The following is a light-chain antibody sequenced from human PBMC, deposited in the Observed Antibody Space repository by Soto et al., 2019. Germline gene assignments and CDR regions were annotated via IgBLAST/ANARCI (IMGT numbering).Light chain of an antibody. Sequence: QSALTQPASVSGSPGQSITISCTGTSSDIGNYNYVSWYQQYPGKAPKLMISEVSNRPSGVSSRFSGSKSGNTASLTISGLQAEDEADYFCKSYAGSNTYVFGSGTKLTVL. J-gene: IGLJ1*01. CDR3: KSYAGSNTYV. CDR1: SSDIGNYNY. V-gene: IGLV2-14*01. CDR2: EVS.